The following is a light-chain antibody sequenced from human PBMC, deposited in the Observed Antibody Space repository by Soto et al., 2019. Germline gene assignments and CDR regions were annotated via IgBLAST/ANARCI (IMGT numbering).Light chain of an antibody. CDR2: EVS. J-gene: IGLJ2*01. CDR3: SSYTTSITRVV. V-gene: IGLV2-14*01. CDR1: RNDVGLYNY. Sequence: QSALTQPASVSASPGQSITISCTGTRNDVGLYNYVSWYQHHPGNAPKLIIYEVSNRPSGVSNRFSGSKSGNTASLTISGLQAEDEADYYCSSYTTSITRVVFGGGTQLTVL.